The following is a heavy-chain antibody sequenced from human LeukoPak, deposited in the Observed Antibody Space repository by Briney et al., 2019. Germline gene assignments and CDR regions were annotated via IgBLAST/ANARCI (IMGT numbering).Heavy chain of an antibody. CDR1: GCSISEYY. Sequence: PSETLSLTCTVSGCSISEYYWSWIRQPPGKGLEWIGYINYCGSTNYNPSLKSRVTISVDTSKTQFSLILGSVTTADTAVYYCARQEVIVVPPAANWFDSWGQGTLVTVSS. CDR2: INYCGST. D-gene: IGHD2-2*01. CDR3: ARQEVIVVPPAANWFDS. V-gene: IGHV4-59*01. J-gene: IGHJ5*01.